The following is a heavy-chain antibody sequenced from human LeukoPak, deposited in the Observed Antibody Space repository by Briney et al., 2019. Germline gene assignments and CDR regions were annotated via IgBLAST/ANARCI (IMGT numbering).Heavy chain of an antibody. V-gene: IGHV3-30*02. Sequence: GGSLRLSCAASGFTFSSYGMDWVRQAPGKGLEWVAFMRHDGSIKYYADSVQGRFTISRANSKTTLYLQMHSLRAEDTAVYYCAKDRLGYFSSTTCSLHYSGQGTLVTVSP. CDR1: GFTFSSYG. D-gene: IGHD2-2*01. CDR2: MRHDGSIK. J-gene: IGHJ4*02. CDR3: AKDRLGYFSSTTCSLHY.